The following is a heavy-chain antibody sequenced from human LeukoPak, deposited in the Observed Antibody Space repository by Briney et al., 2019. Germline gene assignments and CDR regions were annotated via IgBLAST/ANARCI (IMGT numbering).Heavy chain of an antibody. Sequence: GESLTLSCAASGFTFSSYSMNWVRQAPGKGLDWVSSSSSRSSYIDYADSVKCRFTISRDNAKTSLYLQMNSLSAEDTAVYYCARKNCYDSSYAFDIWGKGTMVTVSS. CDR2: SSSRSSYI. V-gene: IGHV3-21*01. J-gene: IGHJ3*02. D-gene: IGHD3-22*01. CDR3: ARKNCYDSSYAFDI. CDR1: GFTFSSYS.